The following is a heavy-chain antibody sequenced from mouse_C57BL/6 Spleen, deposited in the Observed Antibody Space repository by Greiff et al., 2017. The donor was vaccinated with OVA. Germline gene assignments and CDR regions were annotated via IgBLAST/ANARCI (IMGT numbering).Heavy chain of an antibody. V-gene: IGHV14-3*01. CDR2: IDPANGNT. CDR1: GFNIKNTY. Sequence: EVKLVESVAELVRPGASVKLSCTASGFNIKNTYMHWVKQRPEQGLEWIGRIDPANGNTKYAPKFQGKATITADTSSNTAYLQLSSLTSEDTAIYYCALYYYGSPVGFAYWGQGTLVTVSA. J-gene: IGHJ3*01. CDR3: ALYYYGSPVGFAY. D-gene: IGHD1-1*01.